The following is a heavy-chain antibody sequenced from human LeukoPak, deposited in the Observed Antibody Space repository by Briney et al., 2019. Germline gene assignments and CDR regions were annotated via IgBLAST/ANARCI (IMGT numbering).Heavy chain of an antibody. Sequence: GGSLRLSCAASGFTFSSYAMHWVRQAPGKGLEWVAVISYDGSNKYYADSVKGRFTIARDNSKNTLYLQMTSLRAEDTAVYYCARAEVVPAERLDYWGQGTLVTVSS. CDR3: ARAEVVPAERLDY. CDR1: GFTFSSYA. CDR2: ISYDGSNK. J-gene: IGHJ4*02. V-gene: IGHV3-30*04. D-gene: IGHD2-2*01.